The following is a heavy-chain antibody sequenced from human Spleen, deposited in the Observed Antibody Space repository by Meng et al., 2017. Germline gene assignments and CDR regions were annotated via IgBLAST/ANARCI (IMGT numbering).Heavy chain of an antibody. Sequence: QLQLQESGQGLVNPPQPWSFTCLSAGDPISSGTYYWGWIRQHPGKALELIGYFYYSGSPYYNPSFTSLATISVDSSKNQFSLKLSSVTAADTAVYYCAREAWSREYFDLWGRGTLVTVSS. J-gene: IGHJ2*01. CDR1: GDPISSGTYY. V-gene: IGHV4-31*01. CDR3: AREAWSREYFDL. D-gene: IGHD5-24*01. CDR2: FYYSGSP.